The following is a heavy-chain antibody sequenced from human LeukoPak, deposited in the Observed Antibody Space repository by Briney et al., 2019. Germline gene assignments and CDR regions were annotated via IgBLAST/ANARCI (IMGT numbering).Heavy chain of an antibody. CDR2: ISGSGGST. D-gene: IGHD2-15*01. CDR1: GFTFSSYA. Sequence: PGGSLRLSCAASGFTFSSYAMSWVRQAPGKGLEWVSAISGSGGSTYYADSVKGRFTISRDNSKNTLYLQMNSLRAEDTAVYYCAKDSQADNGVVVAHNRFDPWGQGPWSTAPQ. V-gene: IGHV3-23*01. CDR3: AKDSQADNGVVVAHNRFDP. J-gene: IGHJ5*02.